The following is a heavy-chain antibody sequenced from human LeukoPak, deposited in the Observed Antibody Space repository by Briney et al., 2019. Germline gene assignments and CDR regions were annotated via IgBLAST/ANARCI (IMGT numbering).Heavy chain of an antibody. Sequence: ASVRVSCKAYGYNFATSGIGWVRQAPGQGLEWMGGIIPIFGTANYAQKFQGRVTITADESTSTAYMELSRLRSDDTAVYYCARDLRYGYDSSKTFDIWGQGTMVTVSS. CDR1: GYNFATSG. V-gene: IGHV1-69*13. CDR3: ARDLRYGYDSSKTFDI. CDR2: IIPIFGTA. J-gene: IGHJ3*02. D-gene: IGHD3-22*01.